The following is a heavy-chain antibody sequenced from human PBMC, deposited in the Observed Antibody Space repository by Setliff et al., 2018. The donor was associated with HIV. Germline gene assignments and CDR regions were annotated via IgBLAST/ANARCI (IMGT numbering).Heavy chain of an antibody. J-gene: IGHJ4*01. CDR1: GVSVNNDDDY. CDR3: ARQVGEGKWYLDS. D-gene: IGHD1-26*01. V-gene: IGHV4-39*01. CDR2: IHQSGTA. Sequence: SETLSLTCAVSGVSVNNDDDYWGWIRQPPGKGLEWIAIIHQSGTAHKRPSLKSRVTISIDTSENLFSLKLSGVTAADTGIYYCARQVGEGKWYLDSWGHGTLVTVSS.